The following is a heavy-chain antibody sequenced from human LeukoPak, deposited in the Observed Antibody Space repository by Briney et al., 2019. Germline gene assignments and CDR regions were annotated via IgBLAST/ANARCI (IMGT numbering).Heavy chain of an antibody. CDR1: GGSFSGYY. CDR3: ARGRTGYSSSWVFDP. V-gene: IGHV4-34*01. Sequence: SETLSLTCAVYGGSFSGYYWSWIRQPPGKGLEWLGEINHSGSTNYNPSLKSRVTISVDTSKNQFSLKLSSVTAADTAVYYCARGRTGYSSSWVFDPWGQGTLVTVSS. J-gene: IGHJ5*02. CDR2: INHSGST. D-gene: IGHD6-13*01.